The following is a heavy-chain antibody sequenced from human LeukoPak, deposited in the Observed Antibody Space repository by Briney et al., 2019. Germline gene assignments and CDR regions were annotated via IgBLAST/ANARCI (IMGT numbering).Heavy chain of an antibody. CDR1: GFTFSSYW. J-gene: IGHJ5*02. V-gene: IGHV3-7*01. CDR3: ARVAGTQINWFDP. CDR2: IKQDGSEK. D-gene: IGHD6-13*01. Sequence: GGSLRLSCAASGFTFSSYWMSWVRQAPGKGLEWVANIKQDGSEKYYVDSVKGRFTISRDSAKNSLYLQMNSLRAEDTAVYYCARVAGTQINWFDPWGQGTLVTVSS.